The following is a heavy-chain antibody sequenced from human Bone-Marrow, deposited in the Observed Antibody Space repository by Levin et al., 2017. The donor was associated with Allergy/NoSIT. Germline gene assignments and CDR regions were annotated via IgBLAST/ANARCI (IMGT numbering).Heavy chain of an antibody. J-gene: IGHJ4*02. CDR3: ARFRAGDLYGIDY. V-gene: IGHV1-3*01. Sequence: GGSLRLSCKASGYTFTSYAMHWVRQAPGQRLEWMGWINAGNGNTKYSQNFQDRVTITRDTSASTAYMELSSLRSEDTAVYYCARFRAGDLYGIDYWGQGTLVTVSS. D-gene: IGHD7-27*01. CDR2: INAGNGNT. CDR1: GYTFTSYA.